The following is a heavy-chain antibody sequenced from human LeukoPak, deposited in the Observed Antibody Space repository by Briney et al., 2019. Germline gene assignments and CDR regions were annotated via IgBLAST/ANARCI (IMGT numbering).Heavy chain of an antibody. V-gene: IGHV3-30-3*01. J-gene: IGHJ6*03. CDR3: AKDLRSYYYYYMDV. D-gene: IGHD5/OR15-5a*01. CDR1: GFTFSSYA. CDR2: ISYDGSNK. Sequence: GGSLRLSCAASGFTFSSYAMHWVRQTPGKGLEWVAVISYDGSNKYYADSVKGRFTISRDNSKNTLYLQMNSLRAEDTAVYYCAKDLRSYYYYYMDVWGKGTTVTVSS.